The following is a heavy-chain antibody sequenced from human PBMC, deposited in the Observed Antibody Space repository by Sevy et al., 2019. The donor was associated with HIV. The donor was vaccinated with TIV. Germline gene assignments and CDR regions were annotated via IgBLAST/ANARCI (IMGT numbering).Heavy chain of an antibody. CDR2: ISGSGSST. CDR3: AKDQVTDYYFDY. D-gene: IGHD4-4*01. J-gene: IGHJ4*02. Sequence: GGSLRLSCAASGFTFPNYAMSWVRQAPGKGLEWVSAISGSGSSTFYADSVKGRFTISRDNSKNTLYLQMTSLRAEDTAIYYCAKDQVTDYYFDYWVQGTLVTVSS. V-gene: IGHV3-23*01. CDR1: GFTFPNYA.